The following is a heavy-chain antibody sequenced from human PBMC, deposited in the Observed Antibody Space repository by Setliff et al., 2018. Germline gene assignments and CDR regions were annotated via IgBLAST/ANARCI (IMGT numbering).Heavy chain of an antibody. Sequence: SETLSLTCTVYGGSLSNYYWSWIRQPPGKGLEWIAEINHSGNTYYNPSLKRRVTISVDTTKNQFSLQLNSVTAADTAVYYCARDPSSVAARPGYWGQGTLVTVSS. V-gene: IGHV4-34*01. J-gene: IGHJ4*02. CDR1: GGSLSNYY. D-gene: IGHD6-6*01. CDR2: INHSGNT. CDR3: ARDPSSVAARPGY.